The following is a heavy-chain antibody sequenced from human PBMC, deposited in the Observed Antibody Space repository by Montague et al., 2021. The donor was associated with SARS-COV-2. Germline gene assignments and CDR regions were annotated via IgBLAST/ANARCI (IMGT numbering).Heavy chain of an antibody. CDR1: GGSFSGYY. D-gene: IGHD2-8*01. CDR3: ARANGYYFDY. J-gene: IGHJ4*02. Sequence: SETLSLTCAVYGGSFSGYYWSWIRQPPGKGLEWIGEINYNGSTNYNPSLKSRVTISVDTSKNQFSLKLSSVTAADTAVYYCARANGYYFDYWGQGTLVTVSS. V-gene: IGHV4-34*01. CDR2: INYNGST.